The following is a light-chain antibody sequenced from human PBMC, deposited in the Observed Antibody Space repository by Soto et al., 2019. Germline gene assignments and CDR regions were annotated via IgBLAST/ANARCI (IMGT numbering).Light chain of an antibody. V-gene: IGLV5-45*02. Sequence: QPVLTQPSSLSASPGASASLTCTLRSGINVDTYTIYWYQQKAGSPPQYLLRYKSDAHKQQGSGVPSRFSGSKDASANAGILLFSGLQSEDEADYYCMIWHSDAYVFGTGTKLTVL. CDR3: MIWHSDAYV. CDR1: SGINVDTYT. J-gene: IGLJ1*01. CDR2: YKSDAHK.